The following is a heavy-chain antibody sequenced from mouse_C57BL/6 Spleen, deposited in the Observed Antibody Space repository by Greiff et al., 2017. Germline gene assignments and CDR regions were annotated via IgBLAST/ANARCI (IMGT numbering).Heavy chain of an antibody. CDR1: GFSLSTSGMG. Sequence: LQQSGPGILQSSQTLSLTCSFSGFSLSTSGMGVSWIRQPSGKGLEWLAHIYWDDDKRYNPYLKSRLTISKDTSRNQVFLKITSVDTADTATYYCARFTTVVADYAMDYWGQGTSVTVSS. D-gene: IGHD1-1*01. J-gene: IGHJ4*01. V-gene: IGHV8-12*01. CDR2: IYWDDDK. CDR3: ARFTTVVADYAMDY.